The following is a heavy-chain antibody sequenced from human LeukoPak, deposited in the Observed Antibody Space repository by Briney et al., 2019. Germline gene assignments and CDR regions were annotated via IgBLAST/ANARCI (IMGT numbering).Heavy chain of an antibody. CDR1: GFTFSSYS. Sequence: PGGSLRLSCVASGFTFSSYSMNWVRQAPGKGLEWVSYISRGRPTIHYADSVKGRFTISRDNAKNSLYLQMNSLRAEDTAVYYCAKDPLSPEYYYYYYGMDVWGQGTTVTVSS. CDR3: AKDPLSPEYYYYYYGMDV. J-gene: IGHJ6*02. V-gene: IGHV3-48*01. D-gene: IGHD1-14*01. CDR2: ISRGRPTI.